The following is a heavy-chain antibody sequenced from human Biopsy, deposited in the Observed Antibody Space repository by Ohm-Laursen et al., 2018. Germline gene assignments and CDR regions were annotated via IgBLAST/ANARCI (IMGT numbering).Heavy chain of an antibody. D-gene: IGHD5-24*01. J-gene: IGHJ6*02. CDR3: ARDVEGFYSYAMDV. CDR2: ITSGGSTT. V-gene: IGHV3-11*01. Sequence: SLRLSCAASGFTFSYYYMSWIRQAPGKGLEWVSYITSGGSTTDYADSVKGRFTIPRDNAKSSLFLQMNSLRAEDTAVYYCARDVEGFYSYAMDVWGQGTTVTVSS. CDR1: GFTFSYYY.